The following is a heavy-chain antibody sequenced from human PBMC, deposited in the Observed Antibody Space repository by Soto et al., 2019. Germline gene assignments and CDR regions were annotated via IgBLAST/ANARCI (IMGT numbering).Heavy chain of an antibody. Sequence: ASETLSLTCTVSGGSISSGDYYWSWIRQPPGKGLEWIGYIYYSGSTYYNPSLKSRVTISVDTSKNQFSLKLSSVTAADTAVYYCARGGDSSGYYDYFDYWGQGTLVTVSS. D-gene: IGHD3-22*01. CDR2: IYYSGST. J-gene: IGHJ4*02. V-gene: IGHV4-30-4*01. CDR3: ARGGDSSGYYDYFDY. CDR1: GGSISSGDYY.